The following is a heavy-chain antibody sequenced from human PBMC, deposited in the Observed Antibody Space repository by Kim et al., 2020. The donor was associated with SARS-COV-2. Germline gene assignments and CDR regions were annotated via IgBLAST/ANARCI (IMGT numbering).Heavy chain of an antibody. J-gene: IGHJ5*02. V-gene: IGHV4-39*01. CDR3: ARQVTYDILTGYYGWFDP. CDR1: GGSISSSSYY. D-gene: IGHD3-9*01. Sequence: SETLSLTCTVSGGSISSSSYYWGWIRQPPGKGLEWIGSIYYSGSTYYNPSLKSRVTISVDTSKNQFSLKLSSVTAADTAVYYCARQVTYDILTGYYGWFDPWGQGTLVTVSS. CDR2: IYYSGST.